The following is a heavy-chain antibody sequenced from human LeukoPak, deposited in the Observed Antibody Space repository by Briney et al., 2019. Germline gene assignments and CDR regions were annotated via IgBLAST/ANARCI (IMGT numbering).Heavy chain of an antibody. V-gene: IGHV3-33*01. Sequence: PGGSLRLSCAASGFTFSSYGMHWVRQAPGKGLEWVAFIWYDGTNKYYADSVKGRFTISREDSKNTLYLQMNSLRAEDTAVYYCARDQGITARLFEYWGQGALVTVSS. J-gene: IGHJ4*02. D-gene: IGHD6-6*01. CDR2: IWYDGTNK. CDR3: ARDQGITARLFEY. CDR1: GFTFSSYG.